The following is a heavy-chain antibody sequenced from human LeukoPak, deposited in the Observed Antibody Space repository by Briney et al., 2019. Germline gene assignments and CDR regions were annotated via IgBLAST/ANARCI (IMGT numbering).Heavy chain of an antibody. V-gene: IGHV1-69*13. CDR3: ARDSDSSGYLRWFDP. CDR1: GGTFSNYA. Sequence: SVKVSCKASGGTFSNYALTWVRQAPGQGLEWMGTFIPFFGVTNYAQKFQGRVTIIADESTSTAYMELSSLRSEDTAMYYCARDSDSSGYLRWFDPWGQGTLVTVSS. J-gene: IGHJ5*02. D-gene: IGHD3-22*01. CDR2: FIPFFGVT.